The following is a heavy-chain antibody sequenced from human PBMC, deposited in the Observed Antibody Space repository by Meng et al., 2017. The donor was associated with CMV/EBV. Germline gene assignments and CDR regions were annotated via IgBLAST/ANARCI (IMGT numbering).Heavy chain of an antibody. D-gene: IGHD3-10*01. Sequence: GESLKISCAASGFTFSSYSMNWVRQAPGKRLEWVSSISSSSSYIYYADSVKGRFTISRDNAKNSLYLQMNSLRAEDTAVYYCARDRGYYGSGSYGDYWGQGTLVTVSS. V-gene: IGHV3-21*01. J-gene: IGHJ4*02. CDR1: GFTFSSYS. CDR3: ARDRGYYGSGSYGDY. CDR2: ISSSSSYI.